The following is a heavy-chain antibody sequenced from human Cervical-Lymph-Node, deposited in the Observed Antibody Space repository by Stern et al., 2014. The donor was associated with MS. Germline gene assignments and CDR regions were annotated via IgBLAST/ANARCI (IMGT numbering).Heavy chain of an antibody. D-gene: IGHD3-22*01. J-gene: IGHJ4*02. Sequence: QVQLVQSGGGVVQPGRSLRLSCAASGFTFSSYAMHWVRQAPGKGLEWVAVISYDGSNKYYADSVKGRLTVSRDNSKNTLYLQINSLRAEDTAVYSCARGDYYDSSAAMEFFDYWGQGTLVTVSS. CDR2: ISYDGSNK. V-gene: IGHV3-30*01. CDR1: GFTFSSYA. CDR3: ARGDYYDSSAAMEFFDY.